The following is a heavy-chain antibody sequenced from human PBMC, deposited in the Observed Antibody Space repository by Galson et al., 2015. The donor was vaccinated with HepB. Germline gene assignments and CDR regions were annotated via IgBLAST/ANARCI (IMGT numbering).Heavy chain of an antibody. CDR1: GFTFSSYA. J-gene: IGHJ3*02. CDR3: ARKLGEITMIVVAEEANDAFDI. D-gene: IGHD3-22*01. CDR2: ISYDGSNK. V-gene: IGHV3-30-3*01. Sequence: SLRLSCAASGFTFSSYAMHWVRQAPGKGLEWVAVISYDGSNKYYADSVKGRFTISRDNSKNTLYLQMNSLRAEDTAVYYCARKLGEITMIVVAEEANDAFDIWGQGTMVTVSS.